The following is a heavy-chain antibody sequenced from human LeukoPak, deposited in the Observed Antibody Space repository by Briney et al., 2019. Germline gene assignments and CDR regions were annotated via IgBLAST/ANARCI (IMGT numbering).Heavy chain of an antibody. CDR3: ARASGYYSDTSGHYPHLDF. Sequence: YPSETLSLTCTVSGGSISSSSYYWGWIRQPPGKGLEWIGSIYYSGSTYYNPSLKSRVTISVDTSKNQFSLKLSSVTAADTAVYYCARASGYYSDTSGHYPHLDFWGRGTLVTVSS. V-gene: IGHV4-39*01. CDR2: IYYSGST. J-gene: IGHJ4*02. CDR1: GGSISSSSYY. D-gene: IGHD3-22*01.